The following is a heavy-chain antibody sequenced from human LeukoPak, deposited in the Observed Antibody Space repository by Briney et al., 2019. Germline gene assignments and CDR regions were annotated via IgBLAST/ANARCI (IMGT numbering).Heavy chain of an antibody. CDR1: GGSISSYY. CDR3: AGAYCGGDCYSGRAFDI. CDR2: IYYSGSI. J-gene: IGHJ3*02. V-gene: IGHV4-59*12. Sequence: SETLSLTCTVSGGSISSYYWSWIRQPPGKGLEWIGYIYYSGSINYNPSLKSRVIISVDRSKNQFSLKLSSVTAADTAVYYCAGAYCGGDCYSGRAFDIWGQGTMVTVSS. D-gene: IGHD2-21*02.